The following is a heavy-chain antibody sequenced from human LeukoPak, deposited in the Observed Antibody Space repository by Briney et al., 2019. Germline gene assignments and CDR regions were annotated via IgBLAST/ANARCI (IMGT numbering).Heavy chain of an antibody. CDR1: GFTVSSNY. CDR3: ARARIQLWYDY. CDR2: IYSGAST. Sequence: GGSVRLSCAASGFTVSSNYMSWVRQAPGKGLEWVSVIYSGASTYYADSVKGRFTISRDNSKNTLYLQMNSLRAEDTAVYYCARARIQLWYDYWGQGTLVTVSS. V-gene: IGHV3-53*01. J-gene: IGHJ4*02. D-gene: IGHD5-18*01.